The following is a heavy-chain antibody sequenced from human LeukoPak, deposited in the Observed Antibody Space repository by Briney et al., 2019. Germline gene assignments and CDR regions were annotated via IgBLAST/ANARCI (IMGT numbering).Heavy chain of an antibody. Sequence: SETLSLTCTVSGGSISSYYWSWIRQPPGKGLEWIGFIYYSGNTNYNPPLKSRVTISVDTSKNQFSLKLSSVTAADTAVYYCARDTLDYFDYWGQGTLVTVSS. J-gene: IGHJ4*02. CDR2: IYYSGNT. CDR1: GGSISSYY. V-gene: IGHV4-59*01. CDR3: ARDTLDYFDY.